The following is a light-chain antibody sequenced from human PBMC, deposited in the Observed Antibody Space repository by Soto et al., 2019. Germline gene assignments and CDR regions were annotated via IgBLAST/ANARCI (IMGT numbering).Light chain of an antibody. CDR2: STN. J-gene: IGLJ3*02. Sequence: QTVVTQEPSFSVSPGRTVTLTRGLSSGSVSTSYYPSWYQQTPGQAPRTLIYSTNTRSSGVPDRFSGSILGNKAALTITGAQADDESDYYCVLYMGSGIWVFGGGPKLTVL. V-gene: IGLV8-61*01. CDR1: SGSVSTSYY. CDR3: VLYMGSGIWV.